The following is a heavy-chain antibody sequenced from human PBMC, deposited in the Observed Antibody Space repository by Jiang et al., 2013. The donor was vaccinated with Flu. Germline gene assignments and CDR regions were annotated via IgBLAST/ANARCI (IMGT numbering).Heavy chain of an antibody. V-gene: IGHV3-30*02. Sequence: VQLVESGGGLVQPGGSLRLSCAASGFTFSSYGTHWVRQAPGKGLEWVAFIRYDGSNKYYADSVKGRFTISRDNSKNTLYLQMNSLRAEDTAVYYCAKDLAGARYYYYGMDVWGQGTTVTVSS. J-gene: IGHJ6*02. CDR2: IRYDGSNK. D-gene: IGHD1-26*01. CDR3: AKDLAGARYYYYGMDV. CDR1: GFTFSSYG.